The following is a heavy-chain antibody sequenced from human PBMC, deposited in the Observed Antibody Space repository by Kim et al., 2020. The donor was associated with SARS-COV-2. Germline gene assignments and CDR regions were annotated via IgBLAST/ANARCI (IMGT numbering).Heavy chain of an antibody. V-gene: IGHV3-49*04. CDR3: TTHTSTWAFDF. Sequence: GGSLRLSCTGSGFIFGGYGLSWVRQAPGKGLEWVGFIRNKANGGTIEYAASVKGRFTISRDDSKSIAYLQMNSLKTEDTAVYYCTTHTSTWAFDFWGQGTMLTVSS. CDR2: IRNKANGGTI. CDR1: GFIFGGYG. D-gene: IGHD2-2*01. J-gene: IGHJ3*01.